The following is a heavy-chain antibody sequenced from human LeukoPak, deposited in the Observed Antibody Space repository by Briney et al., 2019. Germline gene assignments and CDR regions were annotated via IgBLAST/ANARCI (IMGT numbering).Heavy chain of an antibody. J-gene: IGHJ3*02. CDR1: GGSISSSSYY. CDR3: ARVMFRAARDAFDI. D-gene: IGHD6-6*01. CDR2: IYYSGST. V-gene: IGHV4-39*01. Sequence: SETLSLTCTVSGGSISSSSYYWGWIRQPPGKGLEWIGSIYYSGSTYYNPSLKSRVTISVDTSKNQFSLKLSSVTAADTAVYYCARVMFRAARDAFDIWGQGTMVTVSS.